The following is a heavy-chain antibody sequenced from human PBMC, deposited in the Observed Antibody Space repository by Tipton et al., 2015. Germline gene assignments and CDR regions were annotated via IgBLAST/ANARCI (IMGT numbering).Heavy chain of an antibody. J-gene: IGHJ4*02. CDR3: ARGGYSSVWPSGF. V-gene: IGHV3-23*01. CDR2: ISNSGGTT. Sequence: GSLRLSCAVSGVTFSSYAMTWVRQAPGKGLEWVSVISNSGGTTYYADSVKGRFTISRDNSKNTLCLQMNSLRAEDTAVYYCARGGYSSVWPSGFWGPGTLVTVSS. CDR1: GVTFSSYA. D-gene: IGHD6-19*01.